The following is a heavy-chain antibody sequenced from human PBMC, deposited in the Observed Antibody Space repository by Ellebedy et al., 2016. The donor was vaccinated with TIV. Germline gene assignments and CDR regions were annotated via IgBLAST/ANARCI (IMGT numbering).Heavy chain of an antibody. J-gene: IGHJ4*02. CDR3: AKDHHPVVAGTQFDY. V-gene: IGHV3-30-3*01. CDR2: ISYDGSNK. CDR1: GFTFSSYA. D-gene: IGHD6-19*01. Sequence: GGSLRLXXAASGFTFSSYAMHWVRQAPGKGLEWVAVISYDGSNKYYADSVKGRFTISRDNSKNTLYLQMNSLRAEDTAVYYCAKDHHPVVAGTQFDYWGQGTRVTVSS.